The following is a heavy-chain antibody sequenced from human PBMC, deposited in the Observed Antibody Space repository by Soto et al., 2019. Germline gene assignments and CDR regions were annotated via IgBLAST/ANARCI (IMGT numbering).Heavy chain of an antibody. J-gene: IGHJ5*02. Sequence: QVQLVQSGAEVNRPGASVRVSCRASRYTFTSYDIYWVRQAPGQGLEWMGWIKTDSGDTDYAQNFQGRVTMTRDTSINTAYMELNNLVSDDTAVYYCARRSSTYLNEIIYDPWGQGTLVTVSS. CDR2: IKTDSGDT. CDR3: ARRSSTYLNEIIYDP. V-gene: IGHV1-2*02. D-gene: IGHD3-10*01. CDR1: RYTFTSYD.